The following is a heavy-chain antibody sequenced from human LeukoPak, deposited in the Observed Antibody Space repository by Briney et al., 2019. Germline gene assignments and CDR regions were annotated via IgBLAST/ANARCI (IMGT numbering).Heavy chain of an antibody. Sequence: AGSLRLSCAASGCTFSSYAMSWVCQAPGKGLERVSASSGSGGATYYADSVKGRFPTSRDNSKNMLYLQMNSLRAEDTAVYYCAKCLKWEVKAGYFDYWGQGTLVTVSS. CDR3: AKCLKWEVKAGYFDY. D-gene: IGHD1-26*01. V-gene: IGHV3-23*01. CDR2: SSGSGGAT. CDR1: GCTFSSYA. J-gene: IGHJ4*02.